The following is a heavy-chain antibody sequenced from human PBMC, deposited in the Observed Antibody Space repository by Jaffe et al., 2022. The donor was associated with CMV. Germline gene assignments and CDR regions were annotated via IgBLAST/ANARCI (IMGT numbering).Heavy chain of an antibody. CDR2: ITDSGGNT. J-gene: IGHJ6*03. Sequence: EMQLVESGGGLVQPGGSLRLSCAASGFTFSTYAMSWVRQAPGKGLEWVSTITDSGGNTNYADSVKGRFTASRDNSKSTLFLQMNSLRAEDTAVYYCARRLVGATGKYYYHYMDVWGKGTTVTVSS. V-gene: IGHV3-23*04. CDR3: ARRLVGATGKYYYHYMDV. CDR1: GFTFSTYA. D-gene: IGHD1-26*01.